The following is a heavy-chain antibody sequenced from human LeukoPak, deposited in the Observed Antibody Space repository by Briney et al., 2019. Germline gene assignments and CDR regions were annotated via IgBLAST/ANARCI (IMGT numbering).Heavy chain of an antibody. D-gene: IGHD2-21*02. CDR3: ARGRGWLLSNDAFDI. V-gene: IGHV4-34*01. CDR1: GGSFSGYY. CDR2: INHSGST. J-gene: IGHJ3*02. Sequence: SETLSLTCAVYGGSFSGYYWSWIRQPPGKGLEWIGEINHSGSTNYNPSLKSRVTISVDTSKNQFSLKLSSVTAADTAVYYCARGRGWLLSNDAFDIWGQGTMVTVSS.